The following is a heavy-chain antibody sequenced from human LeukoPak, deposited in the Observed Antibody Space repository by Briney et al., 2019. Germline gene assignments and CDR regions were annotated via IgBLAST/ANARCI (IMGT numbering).Heavy chain of an antibody. V-gene: IGHV4-61*02. CDR2: IYTSGST. CDR1: GGSISSGSYY. J-gene: IGHJ5*02. Sequence: SETLSLTCTVSGGSISSGSYYWSWLRQPAGKGLEWIGRIYTSGSTNYNPSLKSRVTISVDPSKNQFSLKLSSVTAADTAVYYCASLARVYAIAFDPWGQGTLVTVSS. D-gene: IGHD2-8*01. CDR3: ASLARVYAIAFDP.